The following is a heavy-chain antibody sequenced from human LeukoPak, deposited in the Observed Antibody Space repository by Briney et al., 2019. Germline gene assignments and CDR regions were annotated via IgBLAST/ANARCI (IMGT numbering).Heavy chain of an antibody. CDR1: GFTFSSYA. CDR2: ISYDGSNK. J-gene: IGHJ4*02. Sequence: GGSLRLSCAASGFTFSSYAMHWVRQAPGKGLEWVAVISYDGSNKYYADSVKGRFTISRDNSKNTLYLQMNSLRAEDTAVYYCARGLLRLGKLSLYRYWGQGTLVTVSS. D-gene: IGHD3-16*02. V-gene: IGHV3-30-3*01. CDR3: ARGLLRLGKLSLYRY.